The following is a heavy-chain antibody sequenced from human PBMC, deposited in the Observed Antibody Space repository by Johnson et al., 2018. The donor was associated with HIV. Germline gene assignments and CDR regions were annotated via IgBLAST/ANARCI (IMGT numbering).Heavy chain of an antibody. CDR1: GFTFDDSA. CDR2: ISWNGGST. CDR3: ARFLAGTAMVGDAFDI. V-gene: IGHV3-9*01. J-gene: IGHJ3*02. D-gene: IGHD6-19*01. Sequence: EVQLVESGGGLVQPGRSLRLSCAASGFTFDDSAMHWVRQTPGKGLEWVSGISWNGGSTGYADSVKGRFTISRDNAKNSLYLQMNSLRAEDTALYYCARFLAGTAMVGDAFDIWGQGTMVTVSS.